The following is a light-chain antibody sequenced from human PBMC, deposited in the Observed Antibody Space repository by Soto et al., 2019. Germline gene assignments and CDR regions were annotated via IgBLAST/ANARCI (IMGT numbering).Light chain of an antibody. CDR1: QTVTNDF. CDR2: GAS. CDR3: PQYGHSRT. J-gene: IGKJ2*01. Sequence: IVLTQSPGTLALSPGEGATLSCRASQTVTNDFLAWYQQRPGQAPRLLIYGASSRAPGIPDMFSGSGSGTYFLLTISRLEPEDFAEYYWPQYGHSRTFGQGTKLEI. V-gene: IGKV3-20*01.